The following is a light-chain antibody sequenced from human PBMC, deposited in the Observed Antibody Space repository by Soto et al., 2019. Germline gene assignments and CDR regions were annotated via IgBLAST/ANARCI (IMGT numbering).Light chain of an antibody. Sequence: IVWTQSPATLSLPPGERATLSCRASQCISSYLAWYQQKPGQAPRLLIYDASSRATGIPARFSGSGSGTDFTLTISSLEPEDFAVYYCQQLTDWPPQWTFGQGTKVDIK. V-gene: IGKV3-11*01. CDR1: QCISSY. CDR2: DAS. CDR3: QQLTDWPPQWT. J-gene: IGKJ1*01.